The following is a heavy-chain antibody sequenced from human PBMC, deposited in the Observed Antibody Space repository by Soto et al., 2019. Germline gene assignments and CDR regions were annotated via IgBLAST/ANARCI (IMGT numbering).Heavy chain of an antibody. CDR2: MNPNSGNT. Sequence: ASVKVSCKASGYTFTSYDINWVRQATGQGLEWMGWMNPNSGNTGYAQKFQGRVTMTRNTSISTAYMELSSLRSEDTAVYYCARRVAARPLYYYYYMDVWGKGTTVTVS. V-gene: IGHV1-8*01. J-gene: IGHJ6*03. CDR1: GYTFTSYD. CDR3: ARRVAARPLYYYYYMDV. D-gene: IGHD6-6*01.